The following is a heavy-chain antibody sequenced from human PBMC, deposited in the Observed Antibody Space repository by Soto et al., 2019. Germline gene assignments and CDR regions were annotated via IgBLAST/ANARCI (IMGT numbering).Heavy chain of an antibody. CDR1: GFTFSGYA. D-gene: IGHD6-13*01. CDR3: ANVATDNALVPRCFGD. CDR2: ISGSGSST. J-gene: IGHJ4*02. Sequence: PGGSLRLSCAASGFTFSGYAMSWVRRAPGKGLEWVSGISGSGSSTYYADSVKGRFTISRDNSKNTLYLQMNSLRAEDTALYYCANVATDNALVPRCFGDWGQGTLVT. V-gene: IGHV3-23*01.